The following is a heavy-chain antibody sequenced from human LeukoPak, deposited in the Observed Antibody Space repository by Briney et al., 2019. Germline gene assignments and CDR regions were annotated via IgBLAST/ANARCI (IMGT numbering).Heavy chain of an antibody. Sequence: GGSLRPSCAASEFTFSSYAMTWVRQAPGKGLEWVSSISAGGGSTSYADSAKGRFTISRENSKKTVYLQMNSLRAEDTALYYCAKDSSGWSHVYMDVWGKGTTVTVSS. CDR3: AKDSSGWSHVYMDV. CDR2: ISAGGGST. J-gene: IGHJ6*03. CDR1: EFTFSSYA. V-gene: IGHV3-23*01. D-gene: IGHD6-19*01.